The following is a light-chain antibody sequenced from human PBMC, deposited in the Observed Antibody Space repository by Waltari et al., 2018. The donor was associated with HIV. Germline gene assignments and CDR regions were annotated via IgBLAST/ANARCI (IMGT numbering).Light chain of an antibody. CDR2: SNN. CDR1: SSNIGSNT. V-gene: IGLV1-44*01. J-gene: IGLJ2*01. CDR3: AAWDDSLNGLI. Sequence: QSVLTQPPSASGTPGQRVTMSCSGSSSNIGSNTVNWYQQLPGTAPKLLMYSNNQLSSGVPDRFSGSKSGTSASLAISGLQSEDEADYYCAAWDDSLNGLIFGGGTKLTVL.